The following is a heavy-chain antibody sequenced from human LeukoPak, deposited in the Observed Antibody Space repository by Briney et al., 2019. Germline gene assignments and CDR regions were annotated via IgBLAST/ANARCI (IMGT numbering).Heavy chain of an antibody. CDR1: GFTFSNYG. CDR2: ISSSSNYI. Sequence: PGGSLRLSCAASGFTFSNYGMHWVRQAPGKGLEWVSSISSSSNYIYYADSVKGRFTISRDNAKNSLYLQMNSLRAEDTAVYYCARDSGDWPKYNWFDPWGQGTLVTVS. D-gene: IGHD3-10*01. V-gene: IGHV3-21*01. CDR3: ARDSGDWPKYNWFDP. J-gene: IGHJ5*02.